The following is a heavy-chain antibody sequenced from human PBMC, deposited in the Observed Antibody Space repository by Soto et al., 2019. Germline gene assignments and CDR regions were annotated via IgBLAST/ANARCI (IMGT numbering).Heavy chain of an antibody. CDR2: IWYDGSNK. CDR3: AKDKGYYGSLDY. D-gene: IGHD3-10*01. V-gene: IGHV3-33*06. Sequence: GGSLRLSCAASGFTFSSYGMHWVRQAPGKGLEWVAVIWYDGSNKYYADSVKGRFTISRDNSKNTLYLQMNSLRAEDTAVYYCAKDKGYYGSLDYWGQGTLVTVSS. J-gene: IGHJ4*02. CDR1: GFTFSSYG.